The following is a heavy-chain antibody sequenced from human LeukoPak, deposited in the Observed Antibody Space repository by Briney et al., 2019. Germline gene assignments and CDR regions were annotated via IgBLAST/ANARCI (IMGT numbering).Heavy chain of an antibody. Sequence: GGSLRLSCVGSDFPFSNYAMSWVRQAPGKGLEWVSVISGSGVTTNYADSVKGRFTISRDNSKNTLYLQMNSLRAEDTAVYYCARGEAVAGTFRPQSPSEVWGQGTLVTVSS. CDR3: ARGEAVAGTFRPQSPSEV. D-gene: IGHD6-19*01. J-gene: IGHJ4*02. V-gene: IGHV3-23*01. CDR2: ISGSGVTT. CDR1: DFPFSNYA.